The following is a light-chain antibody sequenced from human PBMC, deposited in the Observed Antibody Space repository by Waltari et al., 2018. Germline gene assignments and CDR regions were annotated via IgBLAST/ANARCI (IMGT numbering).Light chain of an antibody. Sequence: EIVLTQSPGSLSSSPGEGVTLSFRTSQSVSRSLAWYQQKPGQTPRLLIFGASNRATGIPDRFSGSESGKDFSLTISRLEPEDFAVYYCQTYVRLPGKFGPGPKVEMK. CDR3: QTYVRLPGK. CDR2: GAS. CDR1: QSVSRS. J-gene: IGKJ1*01. V-gene: IGKV3-20*01.